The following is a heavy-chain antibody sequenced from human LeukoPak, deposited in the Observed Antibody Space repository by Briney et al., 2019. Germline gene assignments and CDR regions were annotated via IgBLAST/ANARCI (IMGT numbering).Heavy chain of an antibody. CDR1: GFTFSSYS. Sequence: GGSLRLSCAASGFTFSSYSMNWVRQAPGKGLEWVSSISSSSSYIYYADSVKGRFTISRDNAKNSLYLQMNSLRAEDTAVYYCTTDLSPPYYYDSSGYRIDYWGQGTLVTVSS. D-gene: IGHD3-22*01. CDR3: TTDLSPPYYYDSSGYRIDY. J-gene: IGHJ4*02. CDR2: ISSSSSYI. V-gene: IGHV3-21*01.